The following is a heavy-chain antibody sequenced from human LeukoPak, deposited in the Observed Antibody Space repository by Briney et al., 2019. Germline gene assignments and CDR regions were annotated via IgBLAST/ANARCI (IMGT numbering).Heavy chain of an antibody. V-gene: IGHV4-4*07. CDR3: ARDPRGVKATGMYYFYGMDL. D-gene: IGHD6-13*01. J-gene: IGHJ6*02. CDR1: GGSISNDY. CDR2: IYKSGST. Sequence: SETLSLTCTVSGGSISNDYWSWIRQPAGKGLEWIGRIYKSGSTNYNPSLKSRVTMSVDTSENQFSLKLSSVTAADTAVYYCARDPRGVKATGMYYFYGMDLWGQGTTVTVSS.